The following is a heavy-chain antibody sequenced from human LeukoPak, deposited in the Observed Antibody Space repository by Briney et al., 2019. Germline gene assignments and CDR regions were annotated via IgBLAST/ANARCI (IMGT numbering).Heavy chain of an antibody. D-gene: IGHD1-26*01. CDR2: IYTSGST. Sequence: SETLSLTCTVSGGSISSYYWSWIRQPAGKGLERIGRIYTSGSTNYNPSLKSRVTMSVDTSKNQFSLKLSSVTAADTAEYCWASSQWVGSYYYGMDVWGQGTTVTVSS. CDR1: GGSISSYY. CDR3: ASSQWVGSYYYGMDV. V-gene: IGHV4-4*07. J-gene: IGHJ6*02.